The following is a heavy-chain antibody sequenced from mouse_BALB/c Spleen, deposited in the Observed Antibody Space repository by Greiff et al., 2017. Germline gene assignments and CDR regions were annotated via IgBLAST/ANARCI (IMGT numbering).Heavy chain of an antibody. CDR3: ARSVLVDY. V-gene: IGHV7-3*02. CDR2: IRNKANGYTT. J-gene: IGHJ2*01. CDR1: GFTFTDYY. Sequence: EVKLMESGGGLVQPGGSLRLSCATSGFTFTDYYMSWVRQPPGKALEWLGFIRNKANGYTTEYSASVKGRFTISRDNSQSILYLQMNTLRAEDSATYYCARSVLVDYWGQGTTLTVSA.